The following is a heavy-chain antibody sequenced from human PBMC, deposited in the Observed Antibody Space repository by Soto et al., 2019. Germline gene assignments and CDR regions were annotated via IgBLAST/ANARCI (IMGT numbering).Heavy chain of an antibody. V-gene: IGHV3-30-3*01. CDR2: ISYDGSNK. J-gene: IGHJ6*02. D-gene: IGHD3-9*01. Sequence: GGSLRLSCAASGFTFSSYAMHWVRQAPGKGLEWVAVISYDGSNKYYADSVKGRFTISRDNSKNTLYLQMNSLRAEDTAVYYCARDPTYYDILTGYYIYYYGMDVWGQGTTVTVSS. CDR3: ARDPTYYDILTGYYIYYYGMDV. CDR1: GFTFSSYA.